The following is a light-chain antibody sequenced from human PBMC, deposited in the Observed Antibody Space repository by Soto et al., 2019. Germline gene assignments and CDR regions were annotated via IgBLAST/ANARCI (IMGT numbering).Light chain of an antibody. CDR1: LGVSRK. CDR3: QQYHTWPIT. V-gene: IGKV3-15*01. J-gene: IGKJ4*01. CDR2: GAS. Sequence: DIVMTQSPATLSVAPGERVTFSCRASLGVSRKLAWYQHKPGQAPRLLISGASTGATGIPARFSGSGSGTEFTLTISSLQSEDCAIYYCQQYHTWPITFGWGTKVEIK.